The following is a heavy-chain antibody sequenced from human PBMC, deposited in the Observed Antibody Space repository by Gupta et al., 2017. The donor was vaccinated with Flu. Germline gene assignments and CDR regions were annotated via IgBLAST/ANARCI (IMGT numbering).Heavy chain of an antibody. CDR2: INWDDDK. V-gene: IGHV2-70*04. Sequence: KALEWLARINWDDDKFYSTSLKTRLTISKDNSKNQVVLAMTNMDPVDTATYYCARDIPGTAIFPCYYHYYMDVWGEGTTVTVSS. J-gene: IGHJ6*03. CDR3: ARDIPGTAIFPCYYHYYMDV. D-gene: IGHD3-9*01.